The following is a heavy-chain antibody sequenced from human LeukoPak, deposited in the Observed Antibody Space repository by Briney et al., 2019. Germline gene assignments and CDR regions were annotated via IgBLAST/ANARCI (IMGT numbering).Heavy chain of an antibody. Sequence: AGSLRLSCAASGFTFSDSDIHWVRQASGKGLEWVGRITTKRSNYATAYTASVKGRFTISRHDSENTAYLQMNSLKTEDTALYYCTTYRSGHYWGQGTLVTVSS. D-gene: IGHD6-19*01. CDR1: GFTFSDSD. CDR2: ITTKRSNYAT. V-gene: IGHV3-73*01. CDR3: TTYRSGHY. J-gene: IGHJ4*02.